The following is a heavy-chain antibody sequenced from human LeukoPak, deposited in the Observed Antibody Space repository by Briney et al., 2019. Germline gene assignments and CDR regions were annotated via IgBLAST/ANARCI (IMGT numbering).Heavy chain of an antibody. CDR3: AKHYDILTGYSDY. D-gene: IGHD3-9*01. V-gene: IGHV3-23*01. CDR2: ISGSGGST. J-gene: IGHJ4*02. Sequence: PGGSLSLSCAASGFTFSSYAMSWVRQAPGKGLEWVSAISGSGGSTYYADSVKGPFTISRDNSKNTLYLQMNSLRAEDTAVYYCAKHYDILTGYSDYWGQGTLVTVSS. CDR1: GFTFSSYA.